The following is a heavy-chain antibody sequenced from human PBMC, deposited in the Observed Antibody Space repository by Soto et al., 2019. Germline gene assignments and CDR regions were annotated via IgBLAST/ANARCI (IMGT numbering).Heavy chain of an antibody. CDR1: GFTFSSYA. Sequence: QVQLVESGGGVVQPGRSLRLSCAASGFTFSSYAMHWVRQAPGKGLEWVAVISYDGSNKYYADSVKGRFTISRDNSKNTLYLQMNSLRAEDTTVYYCARDEQMGSYFDYWGQGTLVTVSS. CDR2: ISYDGSNK. J-gene: IGHJ4*02. CDR3: ARDEQMGSYFDY. D-gene: IGHD6-13*01. V-gene: IGHV3-30-3*01.